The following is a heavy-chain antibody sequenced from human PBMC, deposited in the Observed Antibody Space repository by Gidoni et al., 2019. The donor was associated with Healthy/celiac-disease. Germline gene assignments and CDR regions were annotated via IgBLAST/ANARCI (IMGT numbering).Heavy chain of an antibody. CDR1: GGSIRSYY. J-gene: IGHJ5*02. Sequence: QVQLQESGPGLVKPSETLSLTCTVSGGSIRSYYWSWIRQPAGKGLEWIGRIYTSGSTNYNPSLKSRVTMSVDTSKNQFSLKLSSVTAADTAVYYCAGQIRYYDFWSGYYTGWFDPWGQGTLVTVSS. CDR2: IYTSGST. V-gene: IGHV4-4*07. D-gene: IGHD3-3*01. CDR3: AGQIRYYDFWSGYYTGWFDP.